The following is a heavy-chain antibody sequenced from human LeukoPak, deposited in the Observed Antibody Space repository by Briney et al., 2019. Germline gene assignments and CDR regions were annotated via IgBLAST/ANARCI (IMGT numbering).Heavy chain of an antibody. V-gene: IGHV3-23*01. CDR2: ISGSGGST. D-gene: IGHD1-26*01. CDR1: GFTFSSYS. Sequence: QPGGSLRLSCAASGFTFSSYSMNWVRQAPGEGLEWASAISGSGGSTYYADSVRGRFTISRDNSRNTLYLQMNSLRAEDTAVYYCAKDWGGSYHGYAFDIWGQGTMVTVSS. CDR3: AKDWGGSYHGYAFDI. J-gene: IGHJ3*02.